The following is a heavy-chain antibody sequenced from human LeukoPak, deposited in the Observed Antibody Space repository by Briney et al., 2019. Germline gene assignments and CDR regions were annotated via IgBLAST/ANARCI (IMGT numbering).Heavy chain of an antibody. CDR3: ARGGRYCSSTSCYGSAVPNWFDP. CDR1: GYTFTGYY. V-gene: IGHV1-2*02. Sequence: GASVKVSCKASGYTFTGYYMHWVRQAPGQGLEWMGWINPNSGGTNYAQKFQGRVTMTRDTSISTAYMELSRLRSDGTAVYYCARGGRYCSSTSCYGSAVPNWFDPWGQGTLVTVSS. D-gene: IGHD2-2*01. CDR2: INPNSGGT. J-gene: IGHJ5*02.